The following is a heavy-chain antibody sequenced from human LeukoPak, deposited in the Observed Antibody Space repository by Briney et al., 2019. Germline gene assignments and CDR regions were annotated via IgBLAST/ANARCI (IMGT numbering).Heavy chain of an antibody. CDR3: ARESRDVETEGFDY. Sequence: SETLSLTCTVSGGSISGYYWTWIRQPPGKGLEWIGYIYYSGSTKYNPFLKSRVTLSVDTSKNQFSLKLNSVTAADTAVYYCARESRDVETEGFDYWGQGTLVTVSS. D-gene: IGHD5-24*01. CDR2: IYYSGST. CDR1: GGSISGYY. J-gene: IGHJ4*02. V-gene: IGHV4-59*01.